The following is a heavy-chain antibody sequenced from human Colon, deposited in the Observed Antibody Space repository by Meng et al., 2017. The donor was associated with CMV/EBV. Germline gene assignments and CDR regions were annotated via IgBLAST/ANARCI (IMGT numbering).Heavy chain of an antibody. D-gene: IGHD3-22*01. CDR2: TRNKANSYIT. CDR1: DHY. Sequence: DHYMDWVRQAPGKGLEWVGRTRNKANSYITEYAASVKGRFTTSRDDSKNSLFLQMNSLKTEDTAVYYCARGFTYNYDSSGYYYFDYWGQGTLVTVSS. J-gene: IGHJ4*02. V-gene: IGHV3-72*01. CDR3: ARGFTYNYDSSGYYYFDY.